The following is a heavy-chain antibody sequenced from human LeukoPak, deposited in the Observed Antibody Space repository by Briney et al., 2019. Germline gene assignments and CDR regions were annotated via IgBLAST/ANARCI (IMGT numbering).Heavy chain of an antibody. D-gene: IGHD6-13*01. CDR3: ARDLTSSSWSDAFDI. V-gene: IGHV1-18*01. CDR2: ISAYNGNT. CDR1: GYTFTSYG. Sequence: ASVKVSCKASGYTFTSYGISWVRQAPGQGLEWMGWISAYNGNTNHAQKLQGRVTMTTDTSTSTAYMELRSLRSDDTAVYYCARDLTSSSWSDAFDIWGQGTMVTVSS. J-gene: IGHJ3*02.